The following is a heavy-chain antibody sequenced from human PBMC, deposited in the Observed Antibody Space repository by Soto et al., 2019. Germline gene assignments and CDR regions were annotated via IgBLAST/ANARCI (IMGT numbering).Heavy chain of an antibody. CDR3: ARDSSAISGDSPS. CDR2: IYYSGST. D-gene: IGHD7-27*01. CDR1: GGSVSSGSYY. V-gene: IGHV4-61*01. J-gene: IGHJ4*01. Sequence: SETLSLTCTVSGGSVSSGSYYWSWIRQPPGKGLEWIGYIYYSGSTNYNPSLKSRVTISVDTSKNQFSLKLSSVTAADTAVYYCARDSSAISGDSPSWGHGALVTVSS.